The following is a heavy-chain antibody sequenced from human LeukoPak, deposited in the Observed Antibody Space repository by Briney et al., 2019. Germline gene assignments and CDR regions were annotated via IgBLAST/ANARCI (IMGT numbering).Heavy chain of an antibody. Sequence: GGSLRLSCAASGFTFSSYSMNWVRRAPGKGLEWVSSISSSSSYIYYADSVKGRFTISRDNPKNTLYLQMNSLRAEDTAVYYCAKVSVVVVAAAHHFDYWGQGALVTVSS. CDR2: ISSSSSYI. CDR3: AKVSVVVVAAAHHFDY. D-gene: IGHD2-15*01. J-gene: IGHJ4*02. CDR1: GFTFSSYS. V-gene: IGHV3-21*04.